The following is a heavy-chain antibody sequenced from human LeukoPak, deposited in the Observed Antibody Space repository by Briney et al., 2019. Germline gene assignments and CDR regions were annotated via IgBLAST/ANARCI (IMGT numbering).Heavy chain of an antibody. V-gene: IGHV1-2*02. CDR1: GYTFTGYY. J-gene: IGHJ6*03. D-gene: IGHD6-13*01. CDR3: ARGKSEQQLFPFYYYYYYMDV. CDR2: IKPSSGGT. Sequence: ASVKVSCKASGYTFTGYYIHWVRQAPGQGLEWMGWIKPSSGGTNYAQNFQGRVTITRNTSISTAYMELSSLRSEDTAVYYCARGKSEQQLFPFYYYYYYMDVWGKGTTVTVSS.